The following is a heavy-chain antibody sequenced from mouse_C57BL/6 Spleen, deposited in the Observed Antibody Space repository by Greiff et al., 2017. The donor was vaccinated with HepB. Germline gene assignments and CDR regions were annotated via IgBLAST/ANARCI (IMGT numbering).Heavy chain of an antibody. J-gene: IGHJ2*01. D-gene: IGHD1-1*01. V-gene: IGHV1-42*01. CDR3: ARAPRYYGSDY. Sequence: VQLKESGPELVKPGASVKISCKASGYSFTGYYMNWVKQSPEKSLEWIGEINPSTGGTTYNQKFKAKATLTVDKSSSTAYMQLKSLTSEDSAVYYCARAPRYYGSDYWGQGTTLTVSS. CDR2: INPSTGGT. CDR1: GYSFTGYY.